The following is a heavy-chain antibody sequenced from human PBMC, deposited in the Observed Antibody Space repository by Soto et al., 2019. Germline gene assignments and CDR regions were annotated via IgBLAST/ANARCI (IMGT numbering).Heavy chain of an antibody. J-gene: IGHJ5*02. CDR3: ARGGRITIFGVVPT. V-gene: IGHV3-43*01. CDR2: ISWDGSEK. D-gene: IGHD3-3*01. Sequence: GGSLRLSCASSGFPFDDYTMHWVRQAPGKGLEWVSLISWDGSEKYYVDSVKGRFTISRDNAKNSLYLQMNSLRAEDTAVYYCARGGRITIFGVVPTWGQGTLVTVSS. CDR1: GFPFDDYT.